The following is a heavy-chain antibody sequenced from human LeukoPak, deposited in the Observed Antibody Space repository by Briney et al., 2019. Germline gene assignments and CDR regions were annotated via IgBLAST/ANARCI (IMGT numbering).Heavy chain of an antibody. CDR2: ITGGGGST. CDR1: GFIFSSYV. D-gene: IGHD3-10*01. Sequence: GGSLRLSCAASGFIFSSYVVSWVRQAPGKGLEWVSVITGGGGSTYYADSVKGRFTISRDNSKNTVFLQMNSLRGEDTATYLCAKSLSGSFPDYWGQGTLVTVSS. CDR3: AKSLSGSFPDY. V-gene: IGHV3-23*01. J-gene: IGHJ4*02.